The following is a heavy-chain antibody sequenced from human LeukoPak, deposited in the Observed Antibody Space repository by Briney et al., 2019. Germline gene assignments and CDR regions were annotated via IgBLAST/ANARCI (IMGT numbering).Heavy chain of an antibody. CDR3: AKKVGLVSAPLYYFDL. CDR2: TSGPGGSR. Sequence: PGGSLRLSCAASGFTFSSYAMSWVRQAPGKGLEWVSATSGPGGSRDYADSVKGRFTISRDNSKNTLYLQMNSLRAEDTAIYYCAKKVGLVSAPLYYFDLWAREPWSPSPQ. CDR1: GFTFSSYA. J-gene: IGHJ4*02. V-gene: IGHV3-23*01. D-gene: IGHD6-6*01.